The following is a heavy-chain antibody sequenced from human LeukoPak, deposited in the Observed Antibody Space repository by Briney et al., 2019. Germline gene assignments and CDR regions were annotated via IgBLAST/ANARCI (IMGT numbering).Heavy chain of an antibody. V-gene: IGHV4-38-2*01. J-gene: IGHJ4*02. CDR2: IYHSGST. CDR3: ARTGKTGGDY. Sequence: SETLSLTCAVSGYSISSGYYWGWLRQPPGKGLEWIGSIYHSGSTYYNPSLKSRVTISVDTSKNQFSLKLSSVIAADTAVYYCARTGKTGGDYWGQGTLVTVSS. D-gene: IGHD1-14*01. CDR1: GYSISSGYY.